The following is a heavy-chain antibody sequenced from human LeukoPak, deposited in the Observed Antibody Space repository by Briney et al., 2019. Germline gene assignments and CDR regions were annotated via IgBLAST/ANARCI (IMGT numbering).Heavy chain of an antibody. CDR1: GFTFSSYG. CDR3: AKPPTIAVAGHGAFDI. Sequence: GGSLRLSCAASGFTFSSYGMHWVRQAPGKGLEWVAVISYDGSNKYYADSVKGRFTISRDNSKNTLYLQMNSLRAEDTAVYYCAKPPTIAVAGHGAFDIWGQGTMVTVSS. CDR2: ISYDGSNK. J-gene: IGHJ3*02. V-gene: IGHV3-30*18. D-gene: IGHD6-19*01.